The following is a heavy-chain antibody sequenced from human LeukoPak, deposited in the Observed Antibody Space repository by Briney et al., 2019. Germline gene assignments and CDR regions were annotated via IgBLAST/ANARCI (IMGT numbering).Heavy chain of an antibody. J-gene: IGHJ3*02. D-gene: IGHD5-12*01. CDR1: GGSISSYY. CDR3: ARDIPGRLRVRNDAFDI. V-gene: IGHV4-4*08. CDR2: IYTSGST. Sequence: SETLSLTCTVSGGSISSYYWSWIRQPPGKGLEWIGRIYTSGSTNYNPSLKSRVTISVDTSKNQFSLKLSSVTAADTAVYYCARDIPGRLRVRNDAFDIWGQGTMVTVSS.